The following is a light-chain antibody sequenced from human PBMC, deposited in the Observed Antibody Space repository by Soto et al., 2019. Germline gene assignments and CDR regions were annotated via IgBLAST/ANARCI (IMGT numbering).Light chain of an antibody. CDR2: KAS. CDR3: QQYNPYSRT. Sequence: DIQMTQSPCTLSASVVSRVTITCRGSQSISNWLAWYQQKPGKAPKLLIYKASSLQSGVPSRFSGSGSGTDFTLTISSLQPDDFAMYYCQQYNPYSRTFGQGTKVDIK. CDR1: QSISNW. J-gene: IGKJ1*01. V-gene: IGKV1-5*03.